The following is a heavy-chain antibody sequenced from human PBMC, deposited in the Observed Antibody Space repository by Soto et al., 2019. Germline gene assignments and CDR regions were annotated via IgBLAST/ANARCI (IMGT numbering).Heavy chain of an antibody. CDR2: ISGSGGST. CDR3: AKDQSFRLYYFDY. V-gene: IGHV3-23*01. CDR1: GFTFSSYA. J-gene: IGHJ4*02. Sequence: GGSLRLSCAASGFTFSSYAMNWVRQAPGKGLEWVSAISGSGGSTYYADSVKGRFTISRDNSKNTLYLQMNSLRAEDTAVYYCAKDQSFRLYYFDYWGQGTLVTVSS.